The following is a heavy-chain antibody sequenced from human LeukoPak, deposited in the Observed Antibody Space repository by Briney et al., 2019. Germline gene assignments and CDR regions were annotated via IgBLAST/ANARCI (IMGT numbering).Heavy chain of an antibody. Sequence: PGGSLRLSCAASGFTFSSSGMHWVHQAPGKGLEWVAVISYDGSNKYYADSVKGRFTFSRDNSKNTLYLQMNSLRAEDTAVYYCVAVDLGDHWGQGTLVTVSS. D-gene: IGHD5-12*01. CDR3: VAVDLGDH. CDR2: ISYDGSNK. V-gene: IGHV3-30*03. J-gene: IGHJ4*02. CDR1: GFTFSSSG.